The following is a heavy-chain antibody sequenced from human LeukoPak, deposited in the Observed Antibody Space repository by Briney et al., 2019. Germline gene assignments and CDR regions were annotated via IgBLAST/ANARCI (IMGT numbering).Heavy chain of an antibody. V-gene: IGHV4-34*01. CDR2: INHSGST. CDR1: GGSFSGYY. CDR3: ARGDVDPYAFDI. D-gene: IGHD3-10*02. J-gene: IGHJ3*02. Sequence: SETLSLTCAVYGGSFSGYYWSWIRQPPGKGLEWIGEINHSGSTNYSPSLKSRVTISVDTSKNQFSLKVRSVTAADTALYYCARGDVDPYAFDIWGQGTMVTVSS.